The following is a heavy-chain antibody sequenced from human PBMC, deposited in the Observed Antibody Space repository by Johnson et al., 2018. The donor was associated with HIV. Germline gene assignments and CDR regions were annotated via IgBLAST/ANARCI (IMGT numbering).Heavy chain of an antibody. CDR2: IYSGGNT. CDR3: ARDGNAGYCTNGVCYNDAFDI. D-gene: IGHD2-8*01. Sequence: VQLVESGGGLIQPGGSLRLSCAASGFTVSSNYMSWVRQAPGKGLEWVSVIYSGGNTYYADSVKGRFIISRDNFKNTLYLQMNSLRAEDTTVYYCARDGNAGYCTNGVCYNDAFDIWGQGTMVTVSS. J-gene: IGHJ3*02. V-gene: IGHV3-53*01. CDR1: GFTVSSNY.